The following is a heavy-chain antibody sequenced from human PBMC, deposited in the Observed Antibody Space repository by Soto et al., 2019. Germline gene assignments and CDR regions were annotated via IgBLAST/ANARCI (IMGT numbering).Heavy chain of an antibody. CDR2: IIPIFGTA. D-gene: IGHD6-19*01. V-gene: IGHV1-69*13. J-gene: IGHJ4*02. CDR3: ARDYSSGAPVGLH. Sequence: GASVKVSCKASGGTFSSYAISWVRQAPGQGLEWMGGIIPIFGTANYAQKFQGRVTITADESTSTAYMELSSLRSEDTAVYYCARDYSSGAPVGLHWGQGNLVTVSS. CDR1: GGTFSSYA.